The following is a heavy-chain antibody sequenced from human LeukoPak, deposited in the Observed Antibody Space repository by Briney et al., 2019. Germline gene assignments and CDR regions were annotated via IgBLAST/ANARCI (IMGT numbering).Heavy chain of an antibody. CDR2: IYPGDSDT. Sequence: SGESLKISCKGSGYSFTSYWIGWVRQMPGKGLEWMGIIYPGDSDTRYSPSFQGQVTISADKSISTAYLQWSSLKASDTAMYYCARHVPEATAMVTPYYFDYWGQGTLVTVSS. V-gene: IGHV5-51*01. J-gene: IGHJ4*02. CDR3: ARHVPEATAMVTPYYFDY. CDR1: GYSFTSYW. D-gene: IGHD5-18*01.